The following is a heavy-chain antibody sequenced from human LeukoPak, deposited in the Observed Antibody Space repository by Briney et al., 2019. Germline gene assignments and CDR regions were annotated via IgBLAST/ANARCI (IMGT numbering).Heavy chain of an antibody. J-gene: IGHJ4*02. D-gene: IGHD3/OR15-3a*01. CDR1: GGSISSYY. Sequence: PSETLSLTCTVSGGSISSYYWSWVRQPPGKGLEWIGSIYYSGNTYYNASLKSQVSISIDTSKNQFSLRLTSVTAADTAVYYCARQTGSGLFILPGGQGTLVTVSS. CDR3: ARQTGSGLFILP. V-gene: IGHV4-39*01. CDR2: IYYSGNT.